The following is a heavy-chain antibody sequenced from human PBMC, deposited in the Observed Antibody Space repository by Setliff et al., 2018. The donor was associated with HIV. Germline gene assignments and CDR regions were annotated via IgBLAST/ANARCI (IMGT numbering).Heavy chain of an antibody. CDR2: INSGSNYI. CDR1: GFSFGSHS. J-gene: IGHJ4*02. Sequence: PGGSLRLSCAASGFSFGSHSMHWVRQAPGKGLEWLASINSGSNYIYYIDSVKGRFTISRDNAKKSLYLQMSSLRAEDAAVYYCARDYGGMTSGWYLSSVFDFWGQGTLVTVSS. V-gene: IGHV3-21*01. CDR3: ARDYGGMTSGWYLSSVFDF. D-gene: IGHD6-19*01.